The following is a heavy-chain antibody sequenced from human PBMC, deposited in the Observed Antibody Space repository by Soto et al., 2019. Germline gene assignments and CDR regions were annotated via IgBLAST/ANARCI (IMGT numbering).Heavy chain of an antibody. CDR3: ALTTDSSGLYYYYGMDV. CDR1: GGTFGSYA. Sequence: ASVKVSCKASGGTFGSYAISWVRQAPGQGLEWMGGIIPIFGTANYAQKFQGRVTITADESTSTAYMELSSLRSEDTAVYYCALTTDSSGLYYYYGMDVWGQGTPVTVSS. D-gene: IGHD3-22*01. V-gene: IGHV1-69*13. J-gene: IGHJ6*02. CDR2: IIPIFGTA.